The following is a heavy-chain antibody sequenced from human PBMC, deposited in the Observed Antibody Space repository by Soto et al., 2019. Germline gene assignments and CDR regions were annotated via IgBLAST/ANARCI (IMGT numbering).Heavy chain of an antibody. CDR1: GGSISSGGYY. Sequence: SEALSLTCTVSGGSISSGGYYWSWIRQHPGKGLEWIGYIFHGGTIIYNPSLKSRVTISVDKSRNQFSLELTSVTAADMAVYYCARDHHYRNSWSFDSWGQGTLVTVSS. V-gene: IGHV4-30-2*01. J-gene: IGHJ4*02. CDR2: IFHGGTI. D-gene: IGHD6-13*01. CDR3: ARDHHYRNSWSFDS.